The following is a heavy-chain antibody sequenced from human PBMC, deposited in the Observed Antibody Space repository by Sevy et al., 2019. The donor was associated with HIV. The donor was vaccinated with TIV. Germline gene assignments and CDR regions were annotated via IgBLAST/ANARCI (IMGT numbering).Heavy chain of an antibody. V-gene: IGHV3-48*01. J-gene: IGHJ4*02. CDR3: ARVRDRYCSGGSCYYGYFFDY. Sequence: GGSLRLSCAASGFIFSNYYMTWVRQAPGKGLEWVSYISDRSDTIYYAVSVKGRFTISRDNAKNELYLQMSSLRGEDTGVYYCARVRDRYCSGGSCYYGYFFDYWGQGTLVTVSS. D-gene: IGHD2-15*01. CDR2: ISDRSDTI. CDR1: GFIFSNYY.